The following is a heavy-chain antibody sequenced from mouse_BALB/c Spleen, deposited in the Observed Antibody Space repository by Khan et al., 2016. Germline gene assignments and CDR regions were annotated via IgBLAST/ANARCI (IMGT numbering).Heavy chain of an antibody. Sequence: QVQLQQPGAELVKAGASVKMSCKASGYTFTSYWMHWVKQRLGQGLEWFAETNPTNGRTYYNEKFKSKATLTVDNSSSTAYMLLSGPTFEDSAVYYCARIKKIVVTYFDYWGQGTPLTVSS. CDR2: TNPTNGRT. V-gene: IGHV1S81*02. CDR3: ARIKKIVVTYFDY. J-gene: IGHJ2*01. D-gene: IGHD1-1*01. CDR1: GYTFTSYW.